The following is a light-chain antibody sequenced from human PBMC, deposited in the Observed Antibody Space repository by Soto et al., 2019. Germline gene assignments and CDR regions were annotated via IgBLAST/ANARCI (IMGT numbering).Light chain of an antibody. CDR1: QSLLHSNGYNY. J-gene: IGKJ1*01. CDR3: MQALQTPRRT. Sequence: DIVMTQSLLSLPVTPGEPASISCRSSQSLLHSNGYNYLDWYLQKPGQSPQLLIYLGSNRASGVPDRFSGSGSGTDFTLKISRVEAEDVGVYYCMQALQTPRRTFGQGTKVEIK. V-gene: IGKV2-28*01. CDR2: LGS.